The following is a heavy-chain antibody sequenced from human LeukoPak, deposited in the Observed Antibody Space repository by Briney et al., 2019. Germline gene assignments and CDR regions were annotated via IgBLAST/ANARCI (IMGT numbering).Heavy chain of an antibody. J-gene: IGHJ6*02. V-gene: IGHV3-33*01. CDR1: GFTFSSYG. D-gene: IGHD2-15*01. CDR3: ARDGVDYYYGMDV. CDR2: IWYDGSNK. Sequence: GRSLRPSCAASGFTFSSYGMHWVRQAPGKGLEWVAVIWYDGSNKYYADSVKGRFTISRDNSKNTLYLQMNSLRAEDTAVYYCARDGVDYYYGMDVWGQGTTVTVSS.